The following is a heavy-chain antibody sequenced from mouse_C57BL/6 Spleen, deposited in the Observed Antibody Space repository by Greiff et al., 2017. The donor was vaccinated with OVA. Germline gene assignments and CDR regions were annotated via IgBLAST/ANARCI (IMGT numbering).Heavy chain of an antibody. Sequence: EVKVVESGGGLVQPGGSLKLSCAASGFTFSDYYMYWVRQTPEKRLVWVAYISNGGGSTYYPDTVKGRFTISRDNAKNTLYLQMSRLKSEDTAMYYCARQGGTGDYAMDYWGQGTSVTVSS. CDR1: GFTFSDYY. V-gene: IGHV5-12*01. D-gene: IGHD4-1*01. CDR2: ISNGGGST. CDR3: ARQGGTGDYAMDY. J-gene: IGHJ4*01.